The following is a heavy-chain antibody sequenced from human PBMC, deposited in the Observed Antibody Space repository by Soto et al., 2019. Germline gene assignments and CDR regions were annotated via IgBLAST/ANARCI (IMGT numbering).Heavy chain of an antibody. J-gene: IGHJ4*02. Sequence: QVPLVESGGGVVQPGRSLTLSCEVSGFTLSNSGIHWVRQAPDKGLEWVATIAYEGKTANYADSAKGRFTISRDISKSTVYLQMNSLRREDTATYYCAKSTSGYGGASDFWGQGTVVTVSS. D-gene: IGHD4-17*01. CDR1: GFTLSNSG. V-gene: IGHV3-30*18. CDR3: AKSTSGYGGASDF. CDR2: IAYEGKTA.